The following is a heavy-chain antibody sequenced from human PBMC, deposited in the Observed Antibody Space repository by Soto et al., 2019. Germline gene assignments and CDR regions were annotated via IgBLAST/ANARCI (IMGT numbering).Heavy chain of an antibody. CDR2: ISSSSSTI. CDR1: GFIFSSYS. J-gene: IGHJ3*02. CDR3: AGGAGSIGWYDAFDI. D-gene: IGHD6-19*01. V-gene: IGHV3-48*02. Sequence: EVRLVESGGGLVQPGGSLRLSCAASGFIFSSYSINWVRQAPGEGLEWVSYISSSSSTIYYADSVKGRFTISRDNAKNSLDLQMNNMGDEDTAVYYCAGGAGSIGWYDAFDILGQGTMVTVSS.